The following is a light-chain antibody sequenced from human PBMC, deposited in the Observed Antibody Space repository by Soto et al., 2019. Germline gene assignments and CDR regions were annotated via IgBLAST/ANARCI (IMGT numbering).Light chain of an antibody. V-gene: IGLV2-14*01. CDR1: SNDVGTHNF. CDR2: EVT. CDR3: SSYTSTSTLV. J-gene: IGLJ1*01. Sequence: QSVLTQPASVSGSPGQSITISCTGTSNDVGTHNFVSWYQQHPGKAPKLMIHEVTDRPSGVSNRFSGSKSGNTASLTISGLQAEDEAEYYCSSYTSTSTLVFGTGTKLTVL.